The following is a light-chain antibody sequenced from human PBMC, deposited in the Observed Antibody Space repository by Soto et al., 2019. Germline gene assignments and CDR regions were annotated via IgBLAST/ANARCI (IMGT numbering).Light chain of an antibody. V-gene: IGKV1-33*01. CDR3: QQYDNLPRT. Sequence: DIQMTQSPSSLSASVGDRVTITCQASKDISNYLNWYQQKPGKAPKLLIYDASNLETGVPSRFSGIVSGTDFTFTISSLQPEDIATYYCQQYDNLPRTFGQGTKLEIK. CDR2: DAS. J-gene: IGKJ2*01. CDR1: KDISNY.